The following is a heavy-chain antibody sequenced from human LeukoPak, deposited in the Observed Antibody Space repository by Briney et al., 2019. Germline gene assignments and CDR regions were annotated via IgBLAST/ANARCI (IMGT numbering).Heavy chain of an antibody. D-gene: IGHD2-2*01. CDR3: ARAQIVVVPAATYYYYYGMDV. V-gene: IGHV3-30-3*01. Sequence: QPGRSLRLSCAASGFTFSSYAMHWVRQAPGKGLEWVAVISYDGSNKYYADSVKGRFTISIDNSKNTLYLQMNRLRAGDTAVYYCARAQIVVVPAATYYYYYGMDVWGQGTTVTVSS. J-gene: IGHJ6*02. CDR1: GFTFSSYA. CDR2: ISYDGSNK.